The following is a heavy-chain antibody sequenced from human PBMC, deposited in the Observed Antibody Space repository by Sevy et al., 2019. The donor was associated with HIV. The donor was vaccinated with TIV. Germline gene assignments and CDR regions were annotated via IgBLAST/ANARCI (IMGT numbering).Heavy chain of an antibody. D-gene: IGHD6-19*01. CDR3: ARDSAVADAFFDY. CDR2: ISSSGSTI. J-gene: IGHJ4*02. Sequence: GGSLRLPCAASGFTFSDYYMSWIRQAPGKGLEWVSYISSSGSTIYYADSVKGRFTISRDNAKNSLYLQMNSLRAEDTAVYYCARDSAVADAFFDYWGQGTLVTVSS. V-gene: IGHV3-11*01. CDR1: GFTFSDYY.